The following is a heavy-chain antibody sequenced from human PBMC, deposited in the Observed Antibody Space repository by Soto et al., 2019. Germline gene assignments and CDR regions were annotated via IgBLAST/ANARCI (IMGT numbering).Heavy chain of an antibody. V-gene: IGHV5-51*01. CDR3: ARQKRYYDFWSGPGYLDY. CDR2: IYPGDSDT. J-gene: IGHJ4*02. D-gene: IGHD3-3*01. Sequence: PGESLKISCKGSGYSFTSYWIGWVRQMPGKGLEWMGIIYPGDSDTRYSPSFQGQVTISADKSISTAYLQWSSLKASDTAMYYCARQKRYYDFWSGPGYLDYWGQGTLVTVSS. CDR1: GYSFTSYW.